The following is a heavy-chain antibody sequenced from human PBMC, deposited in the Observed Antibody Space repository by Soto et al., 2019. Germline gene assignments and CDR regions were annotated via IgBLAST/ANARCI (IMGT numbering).Heavy chain of an antibody. Sequence: EVQLVESGGGLVQPGGSLRLSCAASGFTVSSNYMSWVRQAPGKGLEWVSLVYSGGSTYYADSVKGRFTISRDNSKNTLYLQMNSLRAEDTAVYYCARDGRYCSGGSCYYYHYYMGAWGKGTTVTVSS. CDR1: GFTVSSNY. CDR3: ARDGRYCSGGSCYYYHYYMGA. J-gene: IGHJ6*03. D-gene: IGHD2-15*01. V-gene: IGHV3-66*01. CDR2: VYSGGST.